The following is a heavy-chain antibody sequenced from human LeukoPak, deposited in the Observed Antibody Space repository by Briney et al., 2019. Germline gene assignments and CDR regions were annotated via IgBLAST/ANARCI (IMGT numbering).Heavy chain of an antibody. CDR1: GGSISSYY. V-gene: IGHV4-59*01. CDR2: IYYSGST. Sequence: PSETLSLTCTVSGGSISSYYWSCIRQPPGKGLEWIGYIYYSGSTNYNPSLKSRVTISVDTSKNQFSLKLSSVTAADTAVYYCARAIYDSSGYYWDAFDIWGQGTMVTVSS. D-gene: IGHD3-22*01. J-gene: IGHJ3*02. CDR3: ARAIYDSSGYYWDAFDI.